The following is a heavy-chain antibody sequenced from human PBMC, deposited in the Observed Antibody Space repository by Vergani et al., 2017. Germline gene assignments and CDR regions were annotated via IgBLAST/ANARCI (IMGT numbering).Heavy chain of an antibody. D-gene: IGHD3-22*01. Sequence: EVQLVESGGGLVKPGGSLRLSCAASGFTVSSNYMSWVRQAPGKGLEWVSSISSSSSYIYYADSVKGRFTISRDNAKNSLYLQMNSLRAEDTAVYYCARLTYYYDSSGHYWGQGTLVTVSS. CDR2: ISSSSSYI. J-gene: IGHJ4*02. V-gene: IGHV3-21*01. CDR1: GFTVSSNY. CDR3: ARLTYYYDSSGHY.